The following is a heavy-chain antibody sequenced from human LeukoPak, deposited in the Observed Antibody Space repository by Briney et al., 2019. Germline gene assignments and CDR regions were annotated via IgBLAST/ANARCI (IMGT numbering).Heavy chain of an antibody. CDR3: AREVALGVVVSIYYFDY. CDR2: IYHSGST. J-gene: IGHJ4*02. D-gene: IGHD3-22*01. V-gene: IGHV4-38-2*02. Sequence: SETLSLTCTLSGGSISSYYWGWIRQPPGKGLEWIGSIYHSGSTYYNPSLKSRVTISVDTSKNQFSLKLSSVTAADTAVYYCAREVALGVVVSIYYFDYWGQGTLVTVSS. CDR1: GGSISSYY.